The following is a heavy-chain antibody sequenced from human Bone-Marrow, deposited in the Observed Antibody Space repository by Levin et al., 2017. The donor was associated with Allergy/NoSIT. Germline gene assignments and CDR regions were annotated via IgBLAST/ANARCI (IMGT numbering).Heavy chain of an antibody. V-gene: IGHV3-11*01. CDR3: AREGIVVAGASSTSCYFGMDV. D-gene: IGHD2-15*01. CDR1: GFTFSDYY. CDR2: ISGRATTK. J-gene: IGHJ6*02. Sequence: PGGSLRLSCAASGFTFSDYYITWIRQAPGKGPELVSYISGRATTKYYADSVKGRFTISRDNAKNSLYLQMNSLRAEDTALSFCAREGIVVAGASSTSCYFGMDVWGQGTTVTVSS.